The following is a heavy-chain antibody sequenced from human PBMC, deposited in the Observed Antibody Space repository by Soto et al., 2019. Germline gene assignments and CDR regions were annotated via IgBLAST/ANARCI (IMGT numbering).Heavy chain of an antibody. J-gene: IGHJ4*02. CDR3: AKPSYDFWSGYYHPFDG. Sequence: QVKLVESGGGVVQPGRSLRLSCAVSGFTFSSYGMHWVRQAPGKGLEWVALIWYDGSSKFYADSVKGRFTISRDNSKNTLSLEMSGLRAEDTAMYYCAKPSYDFWSGYYHPFDGWGQGTLVTVSS. CDR2: IWYDGSSK. V-gene: IGHV3-33*06. D-gene: IGHD3-3*01. CDR1: GFTFSSYG.